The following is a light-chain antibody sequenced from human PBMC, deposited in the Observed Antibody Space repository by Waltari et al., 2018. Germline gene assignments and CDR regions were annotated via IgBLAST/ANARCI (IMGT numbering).Light chain of an antibody. Sequence: QAVVTQEPSLSVSPGGTVTLTCGSSTGPVTSGLSPYWFQQKPGQAPRTLIYDISNKHSWTPARFSGSLLGGKAALTLSGAQPEDEADYYCLLYYSGARVFGGGTKLTVL. CDR1: TGPVTSGLS. CDR3: LLYYSGARV. V-gene: IGLV7-46*01. J-gene: IGLJ3*02. CDR2: DIS.